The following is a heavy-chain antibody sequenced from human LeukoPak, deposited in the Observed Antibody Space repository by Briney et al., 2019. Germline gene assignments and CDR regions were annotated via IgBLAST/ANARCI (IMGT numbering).Heavy chain of an antibody. CDR2: ISYGGSNK. D-gene: IGHD2-15*01. CDR1: GFTFSSYR. CDR3: ANDRHCSGGSCYTGPYYYGMDV. V-gene: IGHV3-30*18. Sequence: GGSLTLSCAGSGFTFSSYRMHWVRQAPGKGLEGVAVISYGGSNKYYADSVKVRFTISRDNSKHTLYLQMNSLRAEDTAVYYCANDRHCSGGSCYTGPYYYGMDVWGQG. J-gene: IGHJ6*02.